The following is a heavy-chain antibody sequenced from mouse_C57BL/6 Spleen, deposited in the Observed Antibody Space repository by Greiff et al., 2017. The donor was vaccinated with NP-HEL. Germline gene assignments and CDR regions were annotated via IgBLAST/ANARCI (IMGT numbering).Heavy chain of an antibody. CDR1: GFNIKNTY. Sequence: EVQRQQSVAELVRPGASVKLSCTASGFNIKNTYMHWVKQRPEQGLEWIGRIDPANGNTKYDPKFQGKATITADTSSNTAYLQLSSLISEDTAIYYCASTVVEDAYYYAMDYWGQGTSVTVSS. D-gene: IGHD1-1*01. J-gene: IGHJ4*01. CDR2: IDPANGNT. V-gene: IGHV14-3*01. CDR3: ASTVVEDAYYYAMDY.